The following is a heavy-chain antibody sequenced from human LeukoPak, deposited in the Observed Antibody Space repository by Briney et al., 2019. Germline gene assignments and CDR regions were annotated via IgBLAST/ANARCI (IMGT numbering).Heavy chain of an antibody. D-gene: IGHD2-2*01. J-gene: IGHJ6*02. Sequence: SETLSLTCTVSGGSVSSGSYYWSWIRQPPGKGLELIAYIYYTGSTNYNPSIKSRVTISVDTSRNQFSLKLRSVTAADTAVYYCVREWRQIHCSSTTCYSYYYGLDVWGQGTTVTVSS. CDR1: GGSVSSGSYY. V-gene: IGHV4-61*01. CDR2: IYYTGST. CDR3: VREWRQIHCSSTTCYSYYYGLDV.